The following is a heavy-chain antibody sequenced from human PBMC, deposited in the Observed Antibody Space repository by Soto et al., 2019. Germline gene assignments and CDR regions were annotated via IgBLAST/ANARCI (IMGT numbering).Heavy chain of an antibody. J-gene: IGHJ3*02. Sequence: EVQLLESGGGLVQPGGSLRLSCAASGFTFSSYVMSWVRQAPGKGLEWVSDISGSGGTTYYADSVKGRFTISRDNTKNTLNLQMNSLRAEYTAVYYCAKLRGGSSYDAFDICGQGTLVTVSS. CDR1: GFTFSSYV. CDR2: ISGSGGTT. D-gene: IGHD1-26*01. CDR3: AKLRGGSSYDAFDI. V-gene: IGHV3-23*01.